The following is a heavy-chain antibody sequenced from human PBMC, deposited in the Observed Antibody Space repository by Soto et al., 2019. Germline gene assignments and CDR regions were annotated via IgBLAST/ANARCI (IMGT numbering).Heavy chain of an antibody. CDR3: AKELEYYYDSSGIDY. V-gene: IGHV3-30*18. CDR1: GFTFSSYG. Sequence: QVQLVESGGGVVQPGRSLRLSCAASGFTFSSYGMHWVRQAPGKGLEWVAGISYDGSNKYYADSVNGRFTISRDNSKNTLYLQMNSLRAEDTAVYYCAKELEYYYDSSGIDYWGQGTLVTVSS. D-gene: IGHD3-22*01. CDR2: ISYDGSNK. J-gene: IGHJ4*02.